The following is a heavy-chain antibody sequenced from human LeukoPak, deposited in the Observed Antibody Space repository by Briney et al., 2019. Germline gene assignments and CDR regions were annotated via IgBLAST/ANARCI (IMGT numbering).Heavy chain of an antibody. J-gene: IGHJ6*03. D-gene: IGHD3-10*01. CDR1: GGSISSSSYY. CDR2: IYYSGST. V-gene: IGHV4-39*07. Sequence: SETLSLTCTVSGGSISSSSYYWGWIRQPPGKGLEWIGSIYYSGSTYYNPSLKSRVTISVDTSKNQFSLKLSSVTAADTAVYYCARVPHKFYGSGSKPYYYYYYYMDVWGKGTTVTVSS. CDR3: ARVPHKFYGSGSKPYYYYYYYMDV.